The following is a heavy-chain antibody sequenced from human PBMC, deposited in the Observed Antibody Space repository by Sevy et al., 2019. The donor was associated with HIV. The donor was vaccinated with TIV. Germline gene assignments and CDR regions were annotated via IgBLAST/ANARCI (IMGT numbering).Heavy chain of an antibody. Sequence: GGSPRLSCAASGFTFSSYAMHWVRQAPGKGLEWVAVISYDRSNKYYADSVKGRFTISRDNSKNTLYLQMNSLRAEDTAVYYCARGDGLYSCVYWGQGTLVTVSS. CDR3: ARGDGLYSCVY. CDR1: GFTFSSYA. J-gene: IGHJ4*02. CDR2: ISYDRSNK. V-gene: IGHV3-30*04. D-gene: IGHD3-9*01.